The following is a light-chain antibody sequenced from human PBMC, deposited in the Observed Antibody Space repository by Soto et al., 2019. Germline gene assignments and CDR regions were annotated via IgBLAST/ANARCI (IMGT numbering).Light chain of an antibody. CDR3: QQYNTSPLT. J-gene: IGKJ1*01. CDR1: QSVSSN. CDR2: GAS. V-gene: IGKV3-15*01. Sequence: EIVITQSPATLSVSPGERATLSCRASQSVSSNLAWYQQKPGQAPRLLIYGASTRATGIPARFSGSGSGTEFTLTISSLQSEDFAVYYCQQYNTSPLTFGQGTKVDIK.